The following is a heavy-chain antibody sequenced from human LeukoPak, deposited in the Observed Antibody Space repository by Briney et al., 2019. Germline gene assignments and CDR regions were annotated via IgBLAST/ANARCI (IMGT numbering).Heavy chain of an antibody. V-gene: IGHV3-53*01. CDR1: GFTVSSNY. J-gene: IGHJ6*02. D-gene: IGHD3-10*01. CDR2: IYSGGST. CDR3: ARGLFSSGILHGMDV. Sequence: GGSLRLSCAASGFTVSSNYMSWVRQAPGKGLEWVSVIYSGGSTYYADSVKGRFTISRDNSKNTLYLQMNSLRAEDTAVYYCARGLFSSGILHGMDVWGQGTTVTVSS.